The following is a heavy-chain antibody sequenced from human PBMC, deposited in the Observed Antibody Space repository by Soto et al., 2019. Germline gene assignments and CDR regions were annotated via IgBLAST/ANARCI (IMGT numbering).Heavy chain of an antibody. Sequence: PASGFTFSSYAMHWVRQAPGKGLEWVAVISYDGSNKYYVDSVKGRFTISRDNSKNTLYLQMNSLRAEDTAVYYCARDPMGRYYGSGSYYFDYWGQGTLVTVSS. CDR2: ISYDGSNK. D-gene: IGHD3-10*01. V-gene: IGHV3-30-3*01. CDR3: ARDPMGRYYGSGSYYFDY. CDR1: GFTFSSYA. J-gene: IGHJ4*02.